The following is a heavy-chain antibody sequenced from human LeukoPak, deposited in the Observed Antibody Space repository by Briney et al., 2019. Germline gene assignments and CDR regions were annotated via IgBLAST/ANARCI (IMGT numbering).Heavy chain of an antibody. CDR1: GFTFGDYA. V-gene: IGHV3-49*04. CDR3: TRMIIMIYYMDV. D-gene: IGHD3-16*01. CDR2: IRSKAYGGTT. Sequence: GGSLRLSCTTSGFTFGDYAMSWVRQAPGKGLEWVGFIRSKAYGGTTEYAASVKGRFTISRDDSKRIAYLQMNSLKTEDTAVYYCTRMIIMIYYMDVWGKGTTVTISS. J-gene: IGHJ6*03.